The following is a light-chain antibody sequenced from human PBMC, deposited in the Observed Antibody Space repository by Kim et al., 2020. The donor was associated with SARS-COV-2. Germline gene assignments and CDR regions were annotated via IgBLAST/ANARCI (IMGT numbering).Light chain of an antibody. CDR3: QQYHNWPLT. CDR1: RRVNGN. J-gene: IGKJ1*01. Sequence: GSPGERAPLSCEARRRVNGNLACDQQKPGQAPRLLSYDASTGATDSPARFSGSGSGTEFALTISSLQSEDFAVYYCQQYHNWPLTFGQGTKVDIK. V-gene: IGKV3-15*01. CDR2: DAS.